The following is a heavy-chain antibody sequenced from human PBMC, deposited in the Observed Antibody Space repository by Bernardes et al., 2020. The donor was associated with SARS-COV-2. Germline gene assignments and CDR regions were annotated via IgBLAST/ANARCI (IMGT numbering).Heavy chain of an antibody. CDR3: AGAHEFSNGKYDGNWFDT. V-gene: IGHV4-4*07. Sequence: SETLSLTCTVSGGSISSYYWSWIRQSAGKGLEWLGRIDSSGNTRHNPSLKSRVTMSRDTSKNQLSLKLSSVTAADTAIYHCAGAHEFSNGKYDGNWFDTWGQGVLVTVSS. D-gene: IGHD6-19*01. J-gene: IGHJ5*02. CDR2: IDSSGNT. CDR1: GGSISSYY.